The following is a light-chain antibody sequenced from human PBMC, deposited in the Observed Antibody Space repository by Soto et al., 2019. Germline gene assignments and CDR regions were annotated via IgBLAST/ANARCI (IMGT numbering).Light chain of an antibody. V-gene: IGKV3-15*01. J-gene: IGKJ2*01. Sequence: DIVMTQSPATLSVSPGERATLSCRAGQSVSTRVAWYQHKPGQAPRLLIYGASTWATGIPARFSGSGSGTEFTLTISSVQSEDFAVYYCQQYYNGPVTFGQGPNLEIK. CDR2: GAS. CDR1: QSVSTR. CDR3: QQYYNGPVT.